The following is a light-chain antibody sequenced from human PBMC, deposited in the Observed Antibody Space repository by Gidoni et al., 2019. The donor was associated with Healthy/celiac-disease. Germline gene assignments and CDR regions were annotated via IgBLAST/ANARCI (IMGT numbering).Light chain of an antibody. CDR3: QTWGTGVRV. CDR1: SGHSSYA. J-gene: IGLJ3*02. CDR2: LNSDGSH. Sequence: QLVLTQSPSASASLRASVKLTCTLSSGHSSYAIAWHQQQPEKGPRYLMKLNSDGSHRKGDGIPARFSGSSSGAERYLTISSLQSEDAADYYCQTWGTGVRVFGGGTKLTVL. V-gene: IGLV4-69*01.